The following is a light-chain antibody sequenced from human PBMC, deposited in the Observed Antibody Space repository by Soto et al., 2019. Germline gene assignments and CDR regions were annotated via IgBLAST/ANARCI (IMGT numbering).Light chain of an antibody. Sequence: QSALTQPASVSGSPGQSITISCTGTSRDVGGYNYVSWYQQHPCKAPKLMIYDVSNRPSGVSNRFSGSKSGNTASLTISGLQAEDEADYYCSSYTSSSTLYVFGTGTNVTVL. CDR1: SRDVGGYNY. CDR2: DVS. J-gene: IGLJ1*01. CDR3: SSYTSSSTLYV. V-gene: IGLV2-14*01.